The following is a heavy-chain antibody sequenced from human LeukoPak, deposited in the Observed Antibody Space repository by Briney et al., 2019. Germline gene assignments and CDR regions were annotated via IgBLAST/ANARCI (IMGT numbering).Heavy chain of an antibody. J-gene: IGHJ4*02. D-gene: IGHD3-10*01. CDR1: GFTFSSYA. V-gene: IGHV3-23*01. Sequence: PGGSLRLSCAASGFTFSSYAMSWVRQAPGKGLERVSAISGSGGSTYYADSVKGRFTISRDNSKNTLYLQMNSLRAEDTAVYYCAKVYLAMVRGVLPFDYWGQGTLVTVSS. CDR2: ISGSGGST. CDR3: AKVYLAMVRGVLPFDY.